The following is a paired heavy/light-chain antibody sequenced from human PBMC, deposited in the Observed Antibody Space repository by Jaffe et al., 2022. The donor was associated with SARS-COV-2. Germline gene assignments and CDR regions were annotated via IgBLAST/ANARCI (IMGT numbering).Light chain of an antibody. CDR2: QDN. CDR1: RLGDKY. Sequence: SYELTQPPSVSVSPGQTATITCSGDRLGDKYVCWYQQKPGQSPVLVMYQDNKRPSGIPERFSGSNSGNTATLTISGTQAMDEADYYCQAWDSSTYVFGTGTKVTVL. J-gene: IGLJ1*01. V-gene: IGLV3-1*01. CDR3: QAWDSSTYV.
Heavy chain of an antibody. Sequence: EVQLLESGGGLVQPGGSLRLSCAASGFTFSSYAMSWVRHAPGKGLEWVSGISSTGDSTYYADSVKGRFTISRDNSKNTLFLQMTSLRAEDTAVYYCAKDVGGALGVWGQGTMVPVSS. CDR2: ISSTGDST. V-gene: IGHV3-23*01. D-gene: IGHD2-15*01. CDR1: GFTFSSYA. CDR3: AKDVGGALGV. J-gene: IGHJ3*01.